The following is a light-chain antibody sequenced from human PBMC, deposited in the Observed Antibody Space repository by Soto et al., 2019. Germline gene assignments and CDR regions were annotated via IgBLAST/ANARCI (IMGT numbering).Light chain of an antibody. V-gene: IGLV2-14*01. CDR2: QLT. CDR3: SSYTDSSNYV. J-gene: IGLJ1*01. CDR1: SGDLAIYNY. Sequence: QSVLTQPASVSGSPGQSITISCTGTSGDLAIYNYVSWYQQQPGKAPKLMIYQLTNRPSGVSNRFSVSRSGNTASLTISRLQAEDEADYYCSSYTDSSNYVFGTGTKVTVL.